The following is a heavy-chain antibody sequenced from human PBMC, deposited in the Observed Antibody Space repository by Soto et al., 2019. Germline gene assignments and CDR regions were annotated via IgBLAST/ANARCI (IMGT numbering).Heavy chain of an antibody. CDR2: IKSKTDGGTT. CDR3: TTEYYYDSSGYRLYYYYGMGV. D-gene: IGHD3-22*01. CDR1: GFTFSNAW. Sequence: GGSLRLSCAASGFTFSNAWMSWVRQAPGKGLEWVGRIKSKTDGGTTDYAAPVKGRFTISRDDSKNTLYLQMNSLKTEDTAVYYCTTEYYYDSSGYRLYYYYGMGVWGQGTTVTVSS. J-gene: IGHJ6*02. V-gene: IGHV3-15*01.